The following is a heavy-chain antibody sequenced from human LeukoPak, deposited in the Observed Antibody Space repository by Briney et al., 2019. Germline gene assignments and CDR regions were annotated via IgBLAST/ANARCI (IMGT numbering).Heavy chain of an antibody. Sequence: GGSLRLSCAASGFTFSSYWMSWVRQAPGKGLEWVANIKQDGSEKYYVGSVKGRFTISRDNAKNSLYLQMNSLRAEDTAVYYCARAPGVVPAAYGYWGQGTLVTVSS. CDR1: GFTFSSYW. CDR2: IKQDGSEK. CDR3: ARAPGVVPAAYGY. D-gene: IGHD2-2*01. J-gene: IGHJ4*02. V-gene: IGHV3-7*01.